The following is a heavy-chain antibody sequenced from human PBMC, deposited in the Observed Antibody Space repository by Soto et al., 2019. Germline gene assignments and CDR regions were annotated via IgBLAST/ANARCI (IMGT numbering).Heavy chain of an antibody. D-gene: IGHD3-10*01. Sequence: EVQLVESGGGLVQPGGSLRLSCAVSRFTVSNNYMAWVRQAPGKGLEWVSFIYSGGGTGYADSVRGRFTISRDSSTNTLYLQMNGLRAEDSAVYYCARKSDAIRFNSGDVWAEGPRSSSPQ. J-gene: IGHJ6*04. V-gene: IGHV3-66*01. CDR2: IYSGGGT. CDR1: RFTVSNNY. CDR3: ARKSDAIRFNSGDV.